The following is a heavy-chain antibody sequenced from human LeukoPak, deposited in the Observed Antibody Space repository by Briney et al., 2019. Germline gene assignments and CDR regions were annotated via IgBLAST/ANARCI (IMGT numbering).Heavy chain of an antibody. CDR3: ARLGKSGMTTVTTRAFDI. D-gene: IGHD4-17*01. CDR1: GGSISSSAYY. Sequence: KPSETLSLTCTVSGGSISSSAYYWGRIRQPPGKGLEWIGCIYYSGSTYYYNPSLKSRVTTSVDTSENQFSLKLSSVTAADTAVYYCARLGKSGMTTVTTRAFDIWGQGTMVTVSS. V-gene: IGHV4-39*01. CDR2: IYYSGSTY. J-gene: IGHJ3*02.